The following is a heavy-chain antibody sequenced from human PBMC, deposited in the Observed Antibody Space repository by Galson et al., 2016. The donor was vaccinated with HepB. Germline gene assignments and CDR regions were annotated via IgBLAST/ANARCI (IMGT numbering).Heavy chain of an antibody. CDR1: GFSFSLYA. D-gene: IGHD1-1*01. V-gene: IGHV3-30-3*01. CDR2: ISYQGTNK. CDR3: ARDRGQLYLRDAFDI. Sequence: SLRLSCAASGFSFSLYAMHWVRQAPGKGLEWVSIISYQGTNKYYADSVKGRFTISRDNSKNTLYLQMNSLRSEDTAVYYCARDRGQLYLRDAFDIWGQGTMVTVSS. J-gene: IGHJ3*02.